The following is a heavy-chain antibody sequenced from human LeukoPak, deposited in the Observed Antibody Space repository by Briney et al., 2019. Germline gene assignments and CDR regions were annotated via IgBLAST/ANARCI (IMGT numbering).Heavy chain of an antibody. V-gene: IGHV4-34*01. J-gene: IGHJ4*02. D-gene: IGHD3-16*01. CDR1: GVSFSGYY. Sequence: SETLSLTCAVYGVSFSGYYWNWIRQSPGKGLEWIGEINHSGSTYYNPSLKSRVTISVDTSKNQFSLKLNSVTATDTAVYYCARHYGPWGQGTLVTVSS. CDR3: ARHYGP. CDR2: INHSGST.